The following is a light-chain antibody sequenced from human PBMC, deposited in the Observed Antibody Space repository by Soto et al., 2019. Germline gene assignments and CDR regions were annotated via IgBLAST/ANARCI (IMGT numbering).Light chain of an antibody. CDR3: QQYHSFSFT. Sequence: EIVMTQSPATLSVSRGERATLSCRANQAISSNLAWYQQKPGQAPRLLIYGASTRATDIPDRFSGSGSGTEFTLTISSLQPDDSATYYCQQYHSFSFTFGQGTKLEIK. CDR2: GAS. J-gene: IGKJ2*01. CDR1: QAISSN. V-gene: IGKV3-15*01.